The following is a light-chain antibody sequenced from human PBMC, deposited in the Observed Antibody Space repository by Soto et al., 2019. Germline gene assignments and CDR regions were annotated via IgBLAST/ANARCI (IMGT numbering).Light chain of an antibody. CDR2: QNT. Sequence: SYELTQPPSVSVSPGQTASSTCAGDKLGNRYAPWYQQNPGQSPVLLIYQNTRRPSGIPERFSGSNSGNTATLTISGTQAVDEADYYCQAWDSTMVAFCGGTKLTV. CDR1: KLGNRY. V-gene: IGLV3-1*01. J-gene: IGLJ2*01. CDR3: QAWDSTMVA.